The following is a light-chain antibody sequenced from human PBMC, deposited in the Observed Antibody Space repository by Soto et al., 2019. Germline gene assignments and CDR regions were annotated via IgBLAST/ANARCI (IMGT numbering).Light chain of an antibody. CDR3: SSYVGNNIWV. CDR1: SSDVGAYNY. V-gene: IGLV2-8*01. J-gene: IGLJ3*02. Sequence: QSVLTQPPSASGSPGQSVTISCTGTSSDVGAYNYVSWYQQYPGKSPKLMIYEVTKRPSWVPDRFSGSKSGNTASLTVSGLQAEDEADHYCSSYVGNNIWVFDGGNQLTVL. CDR2: EVT.